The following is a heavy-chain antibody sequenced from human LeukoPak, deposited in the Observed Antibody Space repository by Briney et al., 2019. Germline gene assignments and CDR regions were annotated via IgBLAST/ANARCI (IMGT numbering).Heavy chain of an antibody. CDR2: ISYDGNNK. CDR1: GFTFSSYD. Sequence: GGSLRLSCAASGFTFSSYDIHWVRQAPGKGLEWVAVISYDGNNKYYADSVKGRFTISRDNSKNTLYLQVNSLRAEDTSVYYCAKARHPYSSNWHYFDYWGQGALVTVSS. CDR3: AKARHPYSSNWHYFDY. V-gene: IGHV3-30*18. J-gene: IGHJ4*02. D-gene: IGHD6-13*01.